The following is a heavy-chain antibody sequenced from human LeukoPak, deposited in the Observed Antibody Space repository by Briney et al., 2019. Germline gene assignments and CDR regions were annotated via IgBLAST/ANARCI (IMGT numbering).Heavy chain of an antibody. Sequence: SETLSLTCTVSGGSISSSPYYWGWIRQPPGKGLEWIGSIYYSGTTHYNPSLKSRVTISVDTSKNQFSLKLTSVTAADTAVYYCARQTGSGLFILPGGQGTLVTVSS. V-gene: IGHV4-39*01. CDR2: IYYSGTT. CDR3: ARQTGSGLFILP. D-gene: IGHD3/OR15-3a*01. J-gene: IGHJ4*02. CDR1: GGSISSSPYY.